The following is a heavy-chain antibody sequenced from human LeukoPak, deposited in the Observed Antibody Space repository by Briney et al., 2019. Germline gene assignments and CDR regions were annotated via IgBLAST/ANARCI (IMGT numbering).Heavy chain of an antibody. J-gene: IGHJ4*02. D-gene: IGHD2-2*01. CDR1: GFTFTSYT. Sequence: GGSLRLSCAASGFTFTSYTMNWVRQAPGKGLEWVSSISSTSSYIYYTDSVKGRFTISRDNAKNSLYLQMNSLRAGDTAVYYCARVAGYCSSTSNCYSDYWGQGTLVTVSS. CDR3: ARVAGYCSSTSNCYSDY. CDR2: ISSTSSYI. V-gene: IGHV3-21*01.